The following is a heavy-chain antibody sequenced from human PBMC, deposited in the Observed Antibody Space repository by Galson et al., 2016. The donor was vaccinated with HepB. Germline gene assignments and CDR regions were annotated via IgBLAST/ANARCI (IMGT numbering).Heavy chain of an antibody. D-gene: IGHD6-19*01. CDR2: ISWDGGST. Sequence: SLRLSCAASGFTFDDYTLHWVRQAPGKGLEWVSLISWDGGSTYYADSVKGRFTISRDNSKNSMFLRMSSLRTEDTALYYCAKATVAGSYYYGMDVWGQGTTVTVSS. V-gene: IGHV3-43*01. J-gene: IGHJ6*02. CDR1: GFTFDDYT. CDR3: AKATVAGSYYYGMDV.